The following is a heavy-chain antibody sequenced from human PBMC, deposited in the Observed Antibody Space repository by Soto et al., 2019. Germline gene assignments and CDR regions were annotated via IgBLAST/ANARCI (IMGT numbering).Heavy chain of an antibody. J-gene: IGHJ4*02. CDR2: VSHDGRKT. Sequence: VQLVESGGGVVQPGRSLRLSCAASGFTFSDYAMHWVRQAPGKGLEWVAVVSHDGRKTHYAESVKGRFTNSRDSSKNTVSLEMTCLRAEDTAVYYCAKGGRQWLVTSDFNYWGQGDLVTVPS. V-gene: IGHV3-30*18. CDR3: AKGGRQWLVTSDFNY. D-gene: IGHD6-19*01. CDR1: GFTFSDYA.